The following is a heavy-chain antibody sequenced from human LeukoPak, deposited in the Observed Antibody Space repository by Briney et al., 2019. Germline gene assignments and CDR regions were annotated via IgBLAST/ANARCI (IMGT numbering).Heavy chain of an antibody. CDR2: INPNSGGT. CDR1: GYTFTGYY. D-gene: IGHD3-3*01. CDR3: ARWYYDFWSGHENNWFDP. Sequence: GASVKVSCKASGYTFTGYYMHWVRQAPGQGLEWMGWINPNSGGTNYAQKFQGRVTMTRDTSISTAYMELSRLRSDDTAVYYCARWYYDFWSGHENNWFDPWGQGTLVTVSS. J-gene: IGHJ5*02. V-gene: IGHV1-2*02.